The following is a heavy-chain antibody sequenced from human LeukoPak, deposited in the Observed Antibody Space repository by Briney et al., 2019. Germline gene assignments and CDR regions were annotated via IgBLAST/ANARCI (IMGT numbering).Heavy chain of an antibody. J-gene: IGHJ4*02. Sequence: GGSLRLSCAASGFTFSSYAMTWVRQAPGKGLEWVSAISGSGGSTYYADSVKGRFTISRDNSKNTLYLQMNSLRAEDTAVYYCAHVAGWAAAGTYYFDYWGQGTLVTVSS. CDR1: GFTFSSYA. CDR3: AHVAGWAAAGTYYFDY. D-gene: IGHD6-13*01. V-gene: IGHV3-23*01. CDR2: ISGSGGST.